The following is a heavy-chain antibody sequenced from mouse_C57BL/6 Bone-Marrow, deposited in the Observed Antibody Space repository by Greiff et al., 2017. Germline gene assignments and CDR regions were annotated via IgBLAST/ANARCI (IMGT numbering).Heavy chain of an antibody. CDR3: TTILRSYFDY. V-gene: IGHV14-4*01. D-gene: IGHD1-1*01. CDR2: IDPENGDT. Sequence: VQLKESGAELVRPGASVKLSCTASGFNIKDDYMHWVKQRPEQGLEWIGWIDPENGDTEYDSKFQGKATITADTSSNTAYLQLSSLTSDDTAVYYCTTILRSYFDYWGQGTTLTVSS. J-gene: IGHJ2*01. CDR1: GFNIKDDY.